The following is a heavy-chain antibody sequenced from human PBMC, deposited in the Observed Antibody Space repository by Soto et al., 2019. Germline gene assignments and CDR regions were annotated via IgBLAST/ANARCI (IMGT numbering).Heavy chain of an antibody. CDR3: AAAHYYDSSGYYAPRHLSLGY. CDR2: IIPIFGTA. V-gene: IGHV1-69*13. CDR1: GGTFSSYA. J-gene: IGHJ4*02. D-gene: IGHD3-22*01. Sequence: SVKVSCKASGGTFSSYAISWVRQAPGQGLEWMGGIIPIFGTANYAQKFQGRVTITADESTSTAYMELSSLRSEDTAVYYCAAAHYYDSSGYYAPRHLSLGYWGQGTLVTDSS.